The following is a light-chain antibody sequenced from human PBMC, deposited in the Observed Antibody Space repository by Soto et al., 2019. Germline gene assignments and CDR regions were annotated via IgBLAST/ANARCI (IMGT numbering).Light chain of an antibody. Sequence: DIQMTQSPSTLSASVEDRDTITCRASQSISSWLAWYQQKPGKAPKLLIYKASSLESGVPSRFSGSGSGTEFTLTISSLQPDDFATYYCQQYNSYSRWTFGQGTKVDIK. J-gene: IGKJ1*01. CDR2: KAS. CDR3: QQYNSYSRWT. V-gene: IGKV1-5*03. CDR1: QSISSW.